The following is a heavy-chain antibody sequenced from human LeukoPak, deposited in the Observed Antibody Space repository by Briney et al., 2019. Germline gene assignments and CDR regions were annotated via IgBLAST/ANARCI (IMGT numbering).Heavy chain of an antibody. D-gene: IGHD6-13*01. CDR3: AKVSQGWVIAAAGESTDAFDI. V-gene: IGHV3-30*02. CDR2: IRYDGSNK. J-gene: IGHJ3*02. Sequence: GGSLRLSCAASGFTFNSYGMHWVRHAPGKGLEWVAFIRYDGSNKYYADSVKGRFTISRDNSKNTLYLQMNSLRAEDTAVYYCAKVSQGWVIAAAGESTDAFDIWGQGTMVTVSS. CDR1: GFTFNSYG.